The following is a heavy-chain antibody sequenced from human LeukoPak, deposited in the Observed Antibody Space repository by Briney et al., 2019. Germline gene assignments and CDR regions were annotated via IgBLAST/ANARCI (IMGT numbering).Heavy chain of an antibody. CDR2: IYYSGST. CDR3: ARHDSSGFDY. CDR1: GYSISSGYY. V-gene: IGHV4-38-2*02. D-gene: IGHD3-22*01. Sequence: SETLSLTCTVSGYSISSGYYWGWIRQPPGKGLEWIGSIYYSGSTYYNPSLKSRVTISVDTSKNQFSLKLSSVTAADTAVYYCARHDSSGFDYWGQGTLVTVSS. J-gene: IGHJ4*02.